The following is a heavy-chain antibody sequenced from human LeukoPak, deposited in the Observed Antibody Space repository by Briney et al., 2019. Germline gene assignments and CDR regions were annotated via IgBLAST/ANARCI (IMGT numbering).Heavy chain of an antibody. Sequence: GGSLRLSCAASGFTFDDYAMHWVRQAPGKGLEWVSGISWNSGSIGYADSVKGRFTISRDNAKNSLYLQMNSLRAEDTAVYYCAREEVTYYYYGMDVWGQGTTVTVSS. V-gene: IGHV3-9*01. CDR3: AREEVTYYYYGMDV. J-gene: IGHJ6*02. D-gene: IGHD4-11*01. CDR1: GFTFDDYA. CDR2: ISWNSGSI.